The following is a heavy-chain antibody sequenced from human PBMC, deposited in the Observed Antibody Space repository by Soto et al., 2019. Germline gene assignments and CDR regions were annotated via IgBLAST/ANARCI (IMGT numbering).Heavy chain of an antibody. V-gene: IGHV1-8*01. Sequence: ASVKVSCKASGYTFTSYDINWVRQATGQGLEWMGWMNPNSGNTGYAKNFRGRVTMPRNTSISKVYLELSSLRAEDPAFYYWARDKDWPFDYWGQETQVTVSS. CDR2: MNPNSGNT. J-gene: IGHJ4*02. CDR1: GYTFTSYD. CDR3: ARDKDWPFDY. D-gene: IGHD3-9*01.